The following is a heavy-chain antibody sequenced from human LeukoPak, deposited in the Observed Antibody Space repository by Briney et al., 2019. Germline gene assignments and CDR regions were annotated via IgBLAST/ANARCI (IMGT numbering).Heavy chain of an antibody. D-gene: IGHD3-22*01. Sequence: SETLSLTCTVSGGSISSYYWSWIRQPPGKGLEWIGYIYYSGSTNYNPSLKSRVTISVDTSKNQFSLKLSFVTAADTAVYYCARSYDSSGYELYYFDYWGQGTLVTVSS. J-gene: IGHJ4*02. CDR1: GGSISSYY. CDR2: IYYSGST. V-gene: IGHV4-59*01. CDR3: ARSYDSSGYELYYFDY.